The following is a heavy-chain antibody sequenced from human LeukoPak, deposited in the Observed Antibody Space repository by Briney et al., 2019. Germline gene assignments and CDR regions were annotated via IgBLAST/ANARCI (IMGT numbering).Heavy chain of an antibody. J-gene: IGHJ4*02. D-gene: IGHD6-25*01. V-gene: IGHV4-34*01. CDR1: GGSFSGYY. Sequence: PSETLSLTCAVYGGSFSGYYWSWIRQPPGKGLEWIGEINHSGSTNYNPSLKSRVTISVDTSKNQFSLKLSSVTAADTAVYYCARERSSGWTYYFDYWGQGTLVTVSS. CDR2: INHSGST. CDR3: ARERSSGWTYYFDY.